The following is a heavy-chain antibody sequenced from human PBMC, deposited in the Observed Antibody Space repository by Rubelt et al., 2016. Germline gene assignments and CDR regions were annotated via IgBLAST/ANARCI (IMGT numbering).Heavy chain of an antibody. CDR1: GFTFSSYA. D-gene: IGHD3-10*01. Sequence: SCAASGFTFSSYAMTWVRQVPGKGLEWVSGISGSGGSTYNADSVKGRLTISRDNAKNTLYLQMNSLRAEDTAVYYCARDNYGSIDHWGQGTLVTVSS. J-gene: IGHJ4*02. V-gene: IGHV3-23*01. CDR2: ISGSGGST. CDR3: ARDNYGSIDH.